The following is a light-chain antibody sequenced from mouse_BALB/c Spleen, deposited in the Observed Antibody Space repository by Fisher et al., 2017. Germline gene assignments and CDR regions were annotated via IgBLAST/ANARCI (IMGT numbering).Light chain of an antibody. CDR2: RTS. V-gene: IGKV4-74*01. CDR1: SSVSSSY. CDR3: QQYHSWT. J-gene: IGKJ1*01. Sequence: IVITQTTAIMSASLGERVTMTCTASSSVSSSYLYWYQQKPGSSPKPWIYRTSNLASGVPARFSGSGSGTSYSLTISRMEAEDAATYYCQQYHSWTFGGGTKLEIK.